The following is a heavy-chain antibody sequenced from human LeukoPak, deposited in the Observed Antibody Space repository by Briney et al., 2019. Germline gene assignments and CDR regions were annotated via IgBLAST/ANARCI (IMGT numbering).Heavy chain of an antibody. CDR3: ASSPSTVVDFDY. D-gene: IGHD2-15*01. Sequence: SETLSLTCTVSGGSISSYYWCWIRQPAGKGLEWIGRIYTSGSTNYNPSLKSRVTMSVDTSKNQFSLKLSSVTAADTAVYYCASSPSTVVDFDYWGQGTLVTVSS. CDR1: GGSISSYY. J-gene: IGHJ4*02. CDR2: IYTSGST. V-gene: IGHV4-4*07.